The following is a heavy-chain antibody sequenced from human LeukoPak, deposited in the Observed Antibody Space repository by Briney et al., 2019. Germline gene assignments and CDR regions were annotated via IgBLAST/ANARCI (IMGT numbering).Heavy chain of an antibody. CDR1: GFTFSSFE. J-gene: IGHJ4*02. Sequence: PGGSLRLSCAASGFTFSSFEMNWVRQAPGKWLEWVSYISSSGRTIYYADSVKGRFTISRENAKNSLYLQMNSLRAEDTAVYYCTRDRSGYDRDYWGQGTLVTVSS. D-gene: IGHD3-22*01. CDR2: ISSSGRTI. V-gene: IGHV3-48*03. CDR3: TRDRSGYDRDY.